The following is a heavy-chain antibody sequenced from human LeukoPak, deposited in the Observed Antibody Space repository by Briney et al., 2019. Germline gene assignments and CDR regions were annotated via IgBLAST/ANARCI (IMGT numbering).Heavy chain of an antibody. D-gene: IGHD6-13*01. CDR3: ARDWYPGYSGYYYYMDV. CDR1: GYTFTGYY. CDR2: INPNSGGT. Sequence: ASVKVSCKASGYTFTGYYMHWVRQAPGQGLEWMGWINPNSGGTNYAQKFQGRVTMTRDTSISTAYMELSRLRSDDTAVYYCARDWYPGYSGYYYYMDVWGKGTTVTVSS. V-gene: IGHV1-2*02. J-gene: IGHJ6*03.